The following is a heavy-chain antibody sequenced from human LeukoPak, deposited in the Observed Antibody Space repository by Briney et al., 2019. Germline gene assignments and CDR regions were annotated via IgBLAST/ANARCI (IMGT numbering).Heavy chain of an antibody. CDR2: IIPIFGTA. V-gene: IGHV1-69*01. CDR3: AEAQWLVKEYNWFDP. J-gene: IGHJ5*02. CDR1: GGTFSSYA. D-gene: IGHD6-19*01. Sequence: SVKVSCKSSGGTFSSYAISWVRQAPGQGLEWMGGIIPIFGTANYAQKLQGRVTITPDESTSTAYMELSSPRSEDTAVYYCAEAQWLVKEYNWFDPWGQGTMVTVSS.